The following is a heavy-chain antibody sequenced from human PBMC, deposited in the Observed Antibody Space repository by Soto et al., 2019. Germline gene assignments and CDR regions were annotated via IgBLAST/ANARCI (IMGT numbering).Heavy chain of an antibody. D-gene: IGHD3-9*01. CDR3: AHRRTMTDILTGYYPDWFDP. J-gene: IGHJ5*02. V-gene: IGHV2-5*02. CDR1: GFSLSTNGMG. CDR2: IYWDDDK. Sequence: QITLKESGPTLVKPTQTLTLTCTFSGFSLSTNGMGVGWIRQPPGEALEWLALIYWDDDKRYSPSLKSRITITKDTSKNQVVLTMTNMDPVDTATYYCAHRRTMTDILTGYYPDWFDPWGQGTLVTVSS.